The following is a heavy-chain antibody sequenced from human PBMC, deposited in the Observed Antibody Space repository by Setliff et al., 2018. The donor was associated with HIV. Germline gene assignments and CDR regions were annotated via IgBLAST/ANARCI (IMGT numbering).Heavy chain of an antibody. CDR3: ARVPYPADYYMDV. CDR1: GGSISSGSYY. V-gene: IGHV4-61*02. Sequence: PSETLSLTCTVSGGSISSGSYYWSWIRQPAGKGLEWIGRIYTSGSTNYNPSLKSRVTISIDTSKSQFSLKLTSVSAADTAIYYCARVPYPADYYMDVWGKGTTVTV. D-gene: IGHD6-19*01. CDR2: IYTSGST. J-gene: IGHJ6*03.